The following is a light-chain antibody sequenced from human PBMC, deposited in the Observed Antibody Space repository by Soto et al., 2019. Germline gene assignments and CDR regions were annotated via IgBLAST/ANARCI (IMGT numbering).Light chain of an antibody. J-gene: IGLJ2*01. CDR3: SSYTTIKTVV. V-gene: IGLV2-14*01. Sequence: QSALTQPASVSGSAGQSITIFCSGTMRDVGAYNLVSWYQQHPGTAPKLIIFEVSNRPSGISDRFSGFKSANTAYLTISGVQPEDEADYHCSSYTTIKTVVFGGGTKLTVL. CDR1: MRDVGAYNL. CDR2: EVS.